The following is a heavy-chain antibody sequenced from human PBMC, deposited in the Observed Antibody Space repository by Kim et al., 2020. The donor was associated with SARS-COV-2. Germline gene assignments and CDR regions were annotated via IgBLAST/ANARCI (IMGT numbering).Heavy chain of an antibody. CDR3: AKGASGYDYPSSNYYYGMDV. V-gene: IGHV3-30*18. D-gene: IGHD5-12*01. J-gene: IGHJ6*02. CDR2: ISYDGSNK. CDR1: GFTFSSYG. Sequence: GGSLRLSCAASGFTFSSYGMHWVRQAPGKGLEWVAVISYDGSNKYYADSVKGRFTISRDNSKNTLYLQMNSLRAEDTAVYYCAKGASGYDYPSSNYYYGMDVWGQGTTVTVSS.